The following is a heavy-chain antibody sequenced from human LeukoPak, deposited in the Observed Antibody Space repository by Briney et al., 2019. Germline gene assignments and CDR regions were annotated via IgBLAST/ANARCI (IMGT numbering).Heavy chain of an antibody. V-gene: IGHV1-69*13. Sequence: GASVKVSCKASGGTFSSYAISWVRQAPGQGLEWMGGIIPIFGTANYAQKFQGRVTITADESTSTAYMELSSLRSEDTAVDYCAREDCSSTSCYGGFDPWGQGTLVTVSS. D-gene: IGHD2-2*01. J-gene: IGHJ5*02. CDR3: AREDCSSTSCYGGFDP. CDR2: IIPIFGTA. CDR1: GGTFSSYA.